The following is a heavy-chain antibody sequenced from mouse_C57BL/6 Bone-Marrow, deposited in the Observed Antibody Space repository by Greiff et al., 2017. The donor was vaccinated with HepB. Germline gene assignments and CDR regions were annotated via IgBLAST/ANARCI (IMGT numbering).Heavy chain of an antibody. CDR3: AKNEDYGSSYDYAMDY. V-gene: IGHV2-5*01. CDR1: GFSLTSYG. CDR2: IWRGGST. Sequence: VQLQQSGPGLVQPSQSLSITCTVSGFSLTSYGVHWVRQSPGKGLEWLGVIWRGGSTDYNAAFMSRLSITKDNSKSQVFFKMNSLQADDTAIYYCAKNEDYGSSYDYAMDYWGQGTSVTVSS. J-gene: IGHJ4*01. D-gene: IGHD1-1*01.